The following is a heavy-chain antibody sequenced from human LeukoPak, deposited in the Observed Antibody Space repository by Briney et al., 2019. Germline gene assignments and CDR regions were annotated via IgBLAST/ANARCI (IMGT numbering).Heavy chain of an antibody. CDR2: ISGSGGST. V-gene: IGHV3-23*01. CDR3: AKMGHYYYGSGSYLAGPDTDYYYYYGMDV. CDR1: GFTFSGYA. D-gene: IGHD3-10*01. Sequence: GGSLRLSCAASGFTFSGYAMSWVRQAPGKGLEWVSAISGSGGSTYYADSVKGRFTISRDNSKNTLYLQMNSLRAEDTAVYYCAKMGHYYYGSGSYLAGPDTDYYYYYGMDVWGQGTTVTVSS. J-gene: IGHJ6*02.